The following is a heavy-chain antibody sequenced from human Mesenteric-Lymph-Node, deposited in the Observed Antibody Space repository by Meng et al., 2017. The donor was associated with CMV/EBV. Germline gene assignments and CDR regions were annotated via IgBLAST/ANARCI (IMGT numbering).Heavy chain of an antibody. CDR2: IWYDGSNK. J-gene: IGHJ4*02. Sequence: ASGFTFSSYGMHWVRQAPGKGLEWVAVIWYDGSNKYYADSVKGRFTISRDNSKNTLYLQMNSLRAEDTAVYYCARDGYYGSGSHVDYWGQGTLVTVSS. CDR1: GFTFSSYG. V-gene: IGHV3-33*01. D-gene: IGHD3-10*01. CDR3: ARDGYYGSGSHVDY.